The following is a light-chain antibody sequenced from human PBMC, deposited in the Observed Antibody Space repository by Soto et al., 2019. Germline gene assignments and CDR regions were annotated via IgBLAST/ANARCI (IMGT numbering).Light chain of an antibody. J-gene: IGKJ1*01. V-gene: IGKV1-5*01. CDR1: QSISTY. CDR2: ATS. CDR3: QQYNSYPAT. Sequence: DIQMTQSPSTLSASVGDRVTITCRASQSISTYLRWYQQKPGTAPKLLIYATSNLQSGVPSRFSGSGSGTDFTLTISSLQPDDFATYYCQQYNSYPATFGQGTKVDI.